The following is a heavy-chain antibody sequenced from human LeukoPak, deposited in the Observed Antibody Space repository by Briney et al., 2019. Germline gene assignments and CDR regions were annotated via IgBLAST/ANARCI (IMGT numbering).Heavy chain of an antibody. CDR3: ARENSGSYREFDY. CDR1: GGSISSYY. CDR2: IYTSGST. D-gene: IGHD1-26*01. J-gene: IGHJ4*02. Sequence: SETLFLTCTVSGGSISSYYWSWIRRPAGKGLEWIGRIYTSGSTNYNASLKSRVSMSVDTSKNQFSLKLSSVTAADTAVFYCARENSGSYREFDYWGQGTLVTVSS. V-gene: IGHV4-4*07.